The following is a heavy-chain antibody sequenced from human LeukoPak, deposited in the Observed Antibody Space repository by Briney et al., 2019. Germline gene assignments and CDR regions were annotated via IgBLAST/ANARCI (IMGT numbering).Heavy chain of an antibody. J-gene: IGHJ4*02. V-gene: IGHV3-23*01. CDR3: AKRGVVIRVILVGFHKEAYYFDS. CDR1: GITLSNYG. CDR2: ISGSGGRP. D-gene: IGHD3-22*01. Sequence: GGSLRLSCAVSGITLSNYGMNWVRQAPGKGLEWVAGISGSGGRPNYADSVKGRFTISRDNAKNTLYLQMNSLRAEDTAVYFCAKRGVVIRVILVGFHKEAYYFDSWGQGALVTDSS.